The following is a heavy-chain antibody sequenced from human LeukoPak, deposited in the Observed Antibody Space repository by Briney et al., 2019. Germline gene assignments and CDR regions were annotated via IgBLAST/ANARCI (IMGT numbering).Heavy chain of an antibody. CDR1: GYTFTSYA. D-gene: IGHD1-26*01. J-gene: IGHJ4*02. CDR3: AGGALWV. Sequence: ASVKVSCKASGYTFTSYAMNWVRQAPGQGLERMGIINPSGGSTSYAQRFQGRVTMTRDTSTSTVYMELSSLRSEGTAVYYCAGGALWVWGQGTLVTVSS. CDR2: INPSGGST. V-gene: IGHV1-46*01.